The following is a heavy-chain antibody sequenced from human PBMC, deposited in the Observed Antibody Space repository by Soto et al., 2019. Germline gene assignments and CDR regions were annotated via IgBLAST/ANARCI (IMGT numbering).Heavy chain of an antibody. Sequence: SVTLSLTCSVAGGSISSGGYYWSWIRQHPGKGLEWIGYIYYIGSTYYNPSLKSRVSISVDTSKNQFSLKLSSVTAADTAVYYCARFYMVRGVMGAFDIWGQGTMVT. D-gene: IGHD3-10*01. CDR2: IYYIGST. CDR3: ARFYMVRGVMGAFDI. V-gene: IGHV4-31*03. J-gene: IGHJ3*02. CDR1: GGSISSGGYY.